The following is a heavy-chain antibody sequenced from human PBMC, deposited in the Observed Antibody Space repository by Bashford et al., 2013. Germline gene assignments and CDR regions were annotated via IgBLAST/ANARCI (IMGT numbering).Heavy chain of an antibody. J-gene: IGHJ4*02. CDR2: IYYSGRT. CDR3: ARIPDGYYYGYFDD. Sequence: SETLSLTCTVSGGSISSSSYYWGWIRQPPQKGLEWIGYIYYSGRTNYNPSLQSRAAVSLDRSKNQFSLKLRSVTAADTAIYYCARIPDGYYYGYFDDWGQGTLVTVSS. CDR1: GGSISSSSYY. D-gene: IGHD3-22*01. V-gene: IGHV4-61*05.